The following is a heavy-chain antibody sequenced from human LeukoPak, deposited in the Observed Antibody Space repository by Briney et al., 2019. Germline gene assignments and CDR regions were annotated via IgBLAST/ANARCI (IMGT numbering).Heavy chain of an antibody. D-gene: IGHD6-19*01. V-gene: IGHV3-74*01. CDR3: ARVGSGWSPLDY. CDR2: INSDGSST. J-gene: IGHJ4*02. Sequence: GSLRLSCAASGFTFSSRWLYWVRQAPGRGLVWVSRINSDGSSTSYADSVKGRFTISRDNAKNTLYLQMNSLRAEDTAVYYCARVGSGWSPLDYWGQGTLVTVSS. CDR1: GFTFSSRW.